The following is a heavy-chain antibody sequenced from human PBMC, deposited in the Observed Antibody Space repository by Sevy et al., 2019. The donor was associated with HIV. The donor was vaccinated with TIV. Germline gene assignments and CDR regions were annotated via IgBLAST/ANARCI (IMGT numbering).Heavy chain of an antibody. Sequence: GESLKISCAASGFTFSDYYMSWIRQAPGKGLEWVSYISSSGSTIYYADSVKGRFTISRDNAKNSLYLQMNSLRAEDTAVYYCAGESGYCSSTSCYQVGYGMDVWGQGTTVTVSS. CDR2: ISSSGSTI. J-gene: IGHJ6*02. CDR3: AGESGYCSSTSCYQVGYGMDV. V-gene: IGHV3-11*01. CDR1: GFTFSDYY. D-gene: IGHD2-2*01.